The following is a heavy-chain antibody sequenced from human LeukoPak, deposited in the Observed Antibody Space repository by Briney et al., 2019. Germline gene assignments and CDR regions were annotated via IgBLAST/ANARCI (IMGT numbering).Heavy chain of an antibody. CDR1: GGSISSGGYY. CDR3: AKRMRQWLAQGIDY. D-gene: IGHD6-19*01. Sequence: LSLTCTVSGGSISSGGYYWSWVRQAPGKGLEWVSAISGSGGSTYYADSVKGRFTISRDNSKNTLYLQMNSLRAEDTAVYYCAKRMRQWLAQGIDYWGQGTLVTVSS. CDR2: ISGSGGST. V-gene: IGHV3-23*01. J-gene: IGHJ4*02.